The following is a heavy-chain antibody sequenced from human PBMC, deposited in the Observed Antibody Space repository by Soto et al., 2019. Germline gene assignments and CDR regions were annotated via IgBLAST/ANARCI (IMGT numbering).Heavy chain of an antibody. V-gene: IGHV3-30*18. CDR1: GLTFSNYG. CDR2: ISNEGRDE. J-gene: IGHJ4*02. D-gene: IGHD2-15*01. CDR3: AKGCGTGSSCYILDY. Sequence: QVHLVESGGGVVQPGRSLRLSCEVSGLTFSNYGMHWVRQAPGRGLEWVAVISNEGRDERYADSVKGRFTISRDNSKNTLYLQMSSLRAEDTAVYYCAKGCGTGSSCYILDYWGQGTLVTVSS.